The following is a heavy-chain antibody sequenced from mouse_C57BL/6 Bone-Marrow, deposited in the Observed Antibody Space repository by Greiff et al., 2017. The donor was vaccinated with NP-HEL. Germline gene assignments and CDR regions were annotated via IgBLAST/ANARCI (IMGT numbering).Heavy chain of an antibody. J-gene: IGHJ4*01. CDR3: ASSLLTTVVATDAMDY. CDR2: ISSGSSTI. V-gene: IGHV5-17*01. Sequence: EVQLVESGGGLVKPGGSLKLSCAASGFTFSDYGMHWVRQAPEKGLEWVAYISSGSSTIYYADTVKGRFTISRDNAKNTLFLQMTSLRSEDTAMYYCASSLLTTVVATDAMDYWGQGTSVTVSS. CDR1: GFTFSDYG. D-gene: IGHD1-1*01.